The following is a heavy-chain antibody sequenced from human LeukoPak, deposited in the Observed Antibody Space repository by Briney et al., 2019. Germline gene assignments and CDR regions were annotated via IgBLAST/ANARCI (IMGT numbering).Heavy chain of an antibody. D-gene: IGHD3-3*02. V-gene: IGHV3-7*05. CDR2: IKHDGNER. Sequence: PGGSLRLSCAASGFSFSRYWMGWVRQAPGKGLEWVANIKHDGNERYYVDSVKARFTISRDNAKNSLYLQMNSLRAEDTAVYYCARDPGSTDLAVDYWGQGTLVTVSS. J-gene: IGHJ4*02. CDR3: ARDPGSTDLAVDY. CDR1: GFSFSRYW.